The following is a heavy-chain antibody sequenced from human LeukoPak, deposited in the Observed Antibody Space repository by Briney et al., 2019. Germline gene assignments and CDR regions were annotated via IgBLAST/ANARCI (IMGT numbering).Heavy chain of an antibody. CDR2: ISSSSSTI. V-gene: IGHV3-48*04. D-gene: IGHD3-9*01. J-gene: IGHJ4*02. CDR3: ARGTWDILTGYSAADY. CDR1: GSTFNTYS. Sequence: GGSLRLSCAASGSTFNTYSMKWVRQAPGKGLEWVSYISSSSSTIYYADSVKGRFTISRDNAKNSLYLRMNSLRAEDTAVYYCARGTWDILTGYSAADYWGQGTLVTVSS.